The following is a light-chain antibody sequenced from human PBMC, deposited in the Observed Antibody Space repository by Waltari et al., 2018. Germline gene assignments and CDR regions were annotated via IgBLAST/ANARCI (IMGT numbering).Light chain of an antibody. V-gene: IGLV2-14*03. J-gene: IGLJ2*01. Sequence: QSALTQPASVSGSPGQSITIPCLGTRSDVGGSEYVSWYQQQPDRAPKLLIYGVSHRPSGVSNRFSGSKSGNTASLTISGLQAADEADYYCSSYTSTSTVVFGGGTRLTVL. CDR2: GVS. CDR1: RSDVGGSEY. CDR3: SSYTSTSTVV.